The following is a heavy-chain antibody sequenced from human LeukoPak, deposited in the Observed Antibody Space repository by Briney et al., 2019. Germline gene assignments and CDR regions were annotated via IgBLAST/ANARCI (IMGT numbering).Heavy chain of an antibody. J-gene: IGHJ4*02. CDR1: GFTFDDYG. V-gene: IGHV3-20*04. Sequence: GGSLRLSCAASGFTFDDYGMSWVRQAPGKGLEWVSGINWSGGSTGYADSVKGRFTISRDNSKKTVYLQMNSLRVEDTAIYYCAKDAQRGFDFSNSLESWGQGTLVTVSS. CDR3: AKDAQRGFDFSNSLES. D-gene: IGHD4-11*01. CDR2: INWSGGST.